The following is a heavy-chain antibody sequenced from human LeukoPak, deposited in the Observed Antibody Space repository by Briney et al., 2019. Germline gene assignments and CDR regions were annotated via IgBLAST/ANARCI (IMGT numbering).Heavy chain of an antibody. CDR3: ARAWWFDP. Sequence: SETLSLTCAVYGGSFSGYYWSWIRQPPGKGLEWIGEINHSGSTNYNPSLESRVTISVDTSKNQFSLKLSSVTAADTAVYYCARAWWFDPWGQGTLVTVSS. CDR1: GGSFSGYY. CDR2: INHSGST. V-gene: IGHV4-34*01. J-gene: IGHJ5*02.